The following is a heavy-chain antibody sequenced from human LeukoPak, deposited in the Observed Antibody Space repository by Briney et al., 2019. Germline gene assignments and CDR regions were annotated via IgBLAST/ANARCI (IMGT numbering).Heavy chain of an antibody. V-gene: IGHV3-21*01. CDR2: ISSSSSYI. D-gene: IGHD6-13*01. J-gene: IGHJ4*02. CDR1: GFTFSSYS. CDR3: AREAYSSSWSTQYYFDY. Sequence: GGSLRLSSAASGFTFSSYSMNWVRQAPGKGLEWVSSISSSSSYIYYADSVKGRFTISRDNAKNSLYLQVNSLRAEDTAVYYCAREAYSSSWSTQYYFDYWGQGTLVTVSS.